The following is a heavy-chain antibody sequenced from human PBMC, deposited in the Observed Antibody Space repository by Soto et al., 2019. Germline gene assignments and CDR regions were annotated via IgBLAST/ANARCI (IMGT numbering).Heavy chain of an antibody. CDR3: ARIPIVVVPAAGSGSYLYYYGMDV. D-gene: IGHD2-2*01. J-gene: IGHJ6*02. V-gene: IGHV2-70*01. CDR2: IDWDDDK. CDR1: GFSLSTGGMC. Sequence: SGPTLVNPTQTLTLTCTFSGFSLSTGGMCVSWIRQPPGKALEWLALIDWDDDKYYSTSLKTRLTISKDTSKNQVVLTMTNMDPVDTATYYCARIPIVVVPAAGSGSYLYYYGMDVWGQGTTVTVSS.